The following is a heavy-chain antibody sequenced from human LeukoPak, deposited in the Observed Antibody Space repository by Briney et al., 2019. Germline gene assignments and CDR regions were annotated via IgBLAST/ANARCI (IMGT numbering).Heavy chain of an antibody. CDR1: GGSFSGYY. D-gene: IGHD2-2*01. J-gene: IGHJ6*03. CDR2: INHSGST. Sequence: PSETLSLTCAVYGGSFSGYYWSWIRQPPGKGLEWIGEINHSGSTNYNPSLKSRVTISVDTSKNQFSLKLSSVTAADTAVYYCARARSYCSSTSCYGVGDYYYYMDVWGKGTTVTVSS. CDR3: ARARSYCSSTSCYGVGDYYYYMDV. V-gene: IGHV4-34*01.